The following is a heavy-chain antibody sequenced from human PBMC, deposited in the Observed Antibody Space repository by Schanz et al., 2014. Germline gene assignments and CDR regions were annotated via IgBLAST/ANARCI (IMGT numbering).Heavy chain of an antibody. Sequence: EVQLLESGGGLVQPGGSLRLSCEASGFSFGNYGMSWVRQAPGKGLEWVSGFDAHDGRAYYADSVKGRFTMSRDNAKNSVFLQMNSLRAEDTAVYYCVRDSFFAFDYWGQGTLXTVSS. J-gene: IGHJ4*02. D-gene: IGHD3-3*01. V-gene: IGHV3-23*01. CDR1: GFSFGNYG. CDR3: VRDSFFAFDY. CDR2: FDAHDGRA.